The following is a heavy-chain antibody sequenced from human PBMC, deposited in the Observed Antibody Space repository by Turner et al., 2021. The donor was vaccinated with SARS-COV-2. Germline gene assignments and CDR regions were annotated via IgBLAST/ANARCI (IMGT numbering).Heavy chain of an antibody. Sequence: QVQLVQSGSELKKPGASVNVSCKSSGYSFNSYYIHWVRQAPGNGLEWMGGIHPRDGGTTYREKFQDRVTFTTDTSTTTTKLELSSVRPEDTAVYYCVTVVGAIWGQGTLVTVSS. J-gene: IGHJ4*02. V-gene: IGHV1-46*02. CDR1: GYSFNSYY. CDR2: IHPRDGGT. D-gene: IGHD2-2*01. CDR3: VTVVGAI.